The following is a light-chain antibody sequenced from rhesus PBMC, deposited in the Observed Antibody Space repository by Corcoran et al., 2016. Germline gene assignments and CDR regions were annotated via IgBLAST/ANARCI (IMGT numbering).Light chain of an antibody. V-gene: IGKV1-22*01. J-gene: IGKJ1*01. Sequence: DIQMTQSPSSLSASVGDTVTITCRASQSISSWLDWSQQKPGKAPKLLIYKASSLQSGVPSRFRGRGSGTDFTLTISSLRPEDFATYYCLKYSSSPWTFGQGTKVEIK. CDR3: LKYSSSPWT. CDR1: QSISSW. CDR2: KAS.